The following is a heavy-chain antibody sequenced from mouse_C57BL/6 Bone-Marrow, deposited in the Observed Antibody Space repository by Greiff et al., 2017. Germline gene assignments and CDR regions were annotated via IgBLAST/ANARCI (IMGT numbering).Heavy chain of an antibody. CDR2: IYPSDSVT. D-gene: IGHD2-12*01. V-gene: IGHV1-61*01. CDR3: ARSLLYSSEGWFAY. Sequence: VQLQQPGAELVRPGSSVKLSCKASGYTFTSYWMDWVKQRPGQGLEWIVNIYPSDSVTQYNQKFKDKATLTVDKSSSTAYMQLSSLTSEDSAVYYCARSLLYSSEGWFAYWGQGTLVTVSA. J-gene: IGHJ3*01. CDR1: GYTFTSYW.